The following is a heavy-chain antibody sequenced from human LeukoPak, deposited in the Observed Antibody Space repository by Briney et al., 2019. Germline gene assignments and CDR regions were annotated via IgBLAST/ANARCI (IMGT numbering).Heavy chain of an antibody. V-gene: IGHV1-2*02. CDR3: ARGDYDFWSGPPLFDP. D-gene: IGHD3-3*01. Sequence: GASVKVSCKASGYTFTGYYMHWVRQAPGQGLEWMGWINPNSSGTNYAQKFQGRVTKTRDTSISTAYMELSRLRSDDTAVYYCARGDYDFWSGPPLFDPWGQGTLVTVSS. CDR1: GYTFTGYY. CDR2: INPNSSGT. J-gene: IGHJ5*02.